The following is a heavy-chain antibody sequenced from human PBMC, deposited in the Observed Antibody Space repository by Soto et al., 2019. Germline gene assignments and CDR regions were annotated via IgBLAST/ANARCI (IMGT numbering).Heavy chain of an antibody. CDR3: ARDTGIAAAGTVMDV. V-gene: IGHV1-69*13. D-gene: IGHD6-13*01. J-gene: IGHJ6*02. Sequence: EASVKVSCKASGGTFSSYGISWVRQAPGQGLEWMGGIIPIFGAPNYAQKFQGRVTITADESTSTAYVELTSLRSEDTAVYYCARDTGIAAAGTVMDVWGQGTTVTVSS. CDR2: IIPIFGAP. CDR1: GGTFSSYG.